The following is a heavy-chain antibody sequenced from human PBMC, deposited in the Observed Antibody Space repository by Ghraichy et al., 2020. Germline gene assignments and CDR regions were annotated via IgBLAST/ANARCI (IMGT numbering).Heavy chain of an antibody. Sequence: GGSLRLSCSASGFTFSSYAMHWVRQAPGKGLEYVSAISRNGGSTYYADSVKGRCTISRDNSKNTLYLQMSSLRAEHTAVYYCVKDRVAVPPFDPWGQGTLVTVAS. CDR2: ISRNGGST. D-gene: IGHD6-19*01. J-gene: IGHJ5*02. CDR1: GFTFSSYA. V-gene: IGHV3-64D*06. CDR3: VKDRVAVPPFDP.